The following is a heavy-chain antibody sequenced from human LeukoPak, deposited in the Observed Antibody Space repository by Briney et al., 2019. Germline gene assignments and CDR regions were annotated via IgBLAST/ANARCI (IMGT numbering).Heavy chain of an antibody. V-gene: IGHV3-23*01. D-gene: IGHD6-6*01. CDR1: GFTFSSYA. J-gene: IGHJ4*02. CDR3: AKVPYSSFWEPLGY. CDR2: ISGSGGST. Sequence: PGGSLRLSCAASGFTFSSYAMSWVRQAPGKGLEWVSAISGSGGSTYYADSVKGRFTISRDNSKNTLYLQMNSLRAEDTAVYYCAKVPYSSFWEPLGYWGQGTLVTVSS.